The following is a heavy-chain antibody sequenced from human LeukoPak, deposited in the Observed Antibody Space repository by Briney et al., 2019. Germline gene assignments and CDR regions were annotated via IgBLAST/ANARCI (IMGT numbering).Heavy chain of an antibody. Sequence: GGSLRLSCAASGFTFSSYEMNWVRQAPGKGLEWVSYISSSGSTIYYADSVKGRFTISRDNAKNSLYLQMNSLRAEDTAVYYCARDHYDSSGYLKYWYFDLWGRGTLVTVSS. D-gene: IGHD3-22*01. CDR2: ISSSGSTI. CDR1: GFTFSSYE. CDR3: ARDHYDSSGYLKYWYFDL. V-gene: IGHV3-48*03. J-gene: IGHJ2*01.